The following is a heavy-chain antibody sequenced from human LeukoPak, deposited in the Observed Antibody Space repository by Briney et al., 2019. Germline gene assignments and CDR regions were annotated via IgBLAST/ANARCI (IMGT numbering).Heavy chain of an antibody. CDR1: GFTFSSYS. J-gene: IGHJ4*02. V-gene: IGHV3-48*02. D-gene: IGHD3-16*02. Sequence: PGGSLRLSCAASGFTFSSYSMTWVRQAPGKGLEWVSSISSSSSTIYYADSVKGRFTISRDNAKNSLYLQMNSLRDEDTAVYYCARARFGGVIVIRRGWYFDYWGQGTLVTVSS. CDR3: ARARFGGVIVIRRGWYFDY. CDR2: ISSSSSTI.